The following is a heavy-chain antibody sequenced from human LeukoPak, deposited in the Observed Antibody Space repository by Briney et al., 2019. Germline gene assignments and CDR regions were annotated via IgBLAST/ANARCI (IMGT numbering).Heavy chain of an antibody. J-gene: IGHJ4*02. CDR1: GFTFSSYW. D-gene: IGHD5-24*01. CDR2: INNDGSSA. V-gene: IGHV3-74*01. Sequence: AGGSLRLSCAASGFTFSSYWMHWVRQTPGKGLIYISRINNDGSSANYADSVRGRFTISRDNAKNSLYLQMNSLRAEDTAVYYCARDSPVEMATISDYWGQGTLVTVSS. CDR3: ARDSPVEMATISDY.